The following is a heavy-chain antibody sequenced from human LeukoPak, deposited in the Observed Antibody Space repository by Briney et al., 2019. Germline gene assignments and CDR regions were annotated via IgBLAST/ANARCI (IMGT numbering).Heavy chain of an antibody. D-gene: IGHD3-9*01. Sequence: ASVKVSCKASGYTFTSYAMHWVRQAPGQRLEWMGWINAGNGNTKYSQKFQGRVTITRDTSASTAYMELSSLRSEDTAVYYCARSPYPFDGIDVWGQGTTVTVSS. J-gene: IGHJ6*02. V-gene: IGHV1-3*01. CDR2: INAGNGNT. CDR1: GYTFTSYA. CDR3: ARSPYPFDGIDV.